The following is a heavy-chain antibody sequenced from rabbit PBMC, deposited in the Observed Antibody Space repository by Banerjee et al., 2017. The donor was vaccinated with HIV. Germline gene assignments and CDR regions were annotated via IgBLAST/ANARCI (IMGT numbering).Heavy chain of an antibody. D-gene: IGHD4-1*01. V-gene: IGHV1S29*01. J-gene: IGHJ6*01. CDR2: INTGGST. CDR3: VRDSHGWGADL. CDR1: GFDISSYN. Sequence: EETGGGLVQPEGSLTLTCKASGFDISSYNMQWVRQSPGKGLESIGFINTGGSTYYASWVNGRFTISSHNAQNTVDLQMNSLTAADTATYFCVRDSHGWGADLWGPGTLVTVS.